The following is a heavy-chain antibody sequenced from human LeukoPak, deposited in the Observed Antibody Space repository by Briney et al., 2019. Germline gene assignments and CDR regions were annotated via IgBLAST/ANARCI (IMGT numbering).Heavy chain of an antibody. CDR3: AKEETAAAGTRDVDYFDY. Sequence: PGGSLRLSCAASGFTFSSYGMSWVRQAPGKGLEWVSAISGSGGSTYYADSVKGRFTISRDNSKNTLYLQMNSLRAEDTAVYYCAKEETAAAGTRDVDYFDYWGQGTLVTVSS. V-gene: IGHV3-23*01. CDR2: ISGSGGST. CDR1: GFTFSSYG. J-gene: IGHJ4*02. D-gene: IGHD6-13*01.